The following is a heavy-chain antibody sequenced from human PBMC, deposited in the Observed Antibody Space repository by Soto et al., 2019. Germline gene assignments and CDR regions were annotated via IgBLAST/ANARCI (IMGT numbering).Heavy chain of an antibody. Sequence: QVQLQESGPGLVKPSETLSLTCTVSGGSVSSGSYYWSWIRQPPGKGLEWIGYIYYSGSTNYNPTLRSQVVNSVHSAITQLSPEPSSVTAAATAIYDCATGDANYLYCDLCGRGSLVAVCS. V-gene: IGHV4-61*01. J-gene: IGHJ2*01. CDR1: GGSVSSGSYY. CDR3: ATGDANYLYCDL. CDR2: IYYSGST.